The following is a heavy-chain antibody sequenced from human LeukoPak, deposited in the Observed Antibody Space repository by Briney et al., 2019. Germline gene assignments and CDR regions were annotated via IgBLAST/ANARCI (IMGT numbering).Heavy chain of an antibody. Sequence: ASVKVSCKASGYTFTSYGISWVRQAPGQGLEWMGWISAYNGNTNYAQKLQGRVTMTTDTSTSTAYMELRSLRSDDTAVYYCARLGNYYDSSGLPFWGQGTLVTVSS. J-gene: IGHJ4*02. CDR3: ARLGNYYDSSGLPF. CDR2: ISAYNGNT. V-gene: IGHV1-18*01. CDR1: GYTFTSYG. D-gene: IGHD3-22*01.